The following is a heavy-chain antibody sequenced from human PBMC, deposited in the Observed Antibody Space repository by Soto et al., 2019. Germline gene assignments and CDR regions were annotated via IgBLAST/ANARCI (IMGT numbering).Heavy chain of an antibody. V-gene: IGHV3-64D*08. Sequence: GGSLRLSCSASGFTFSNFAMHWVRLAPGKGLEYVAVIDDTGINTYYADSVKGRFAISRDNSKNTLYLRMSSVRVEDTAVYYCASDLLNARSYWGQRTPVPASS. J-gene: IGHJ4*02. CDR1: GFTFSNFA. CDR2: IDDTGINT. CDR3: ASDLLNARSY. D-gene: IGHD3-9*01.